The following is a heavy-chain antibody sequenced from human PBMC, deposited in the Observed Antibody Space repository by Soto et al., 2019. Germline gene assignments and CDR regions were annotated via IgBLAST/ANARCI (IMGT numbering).Heavy chain of an antibody. CDR1: GGSFSGYY. Sequence: TSETLSLTCAVYGGSFSGYYWSWIRQPPGKGLEWIGEINHSGSTNYIPSLKSRVTISVDTSKNQFSLKLSSVTAADTAVYYCARFNSGYESSFPYYFDYWGQGTLVTVPQ. D-gene: IGHD5-12*01. J-gene: IGHJ4*02. CDR3: ARFNSGYESSFPYYFDY. CDR2: INHSGST. V-gene: IGHV4-34*01.